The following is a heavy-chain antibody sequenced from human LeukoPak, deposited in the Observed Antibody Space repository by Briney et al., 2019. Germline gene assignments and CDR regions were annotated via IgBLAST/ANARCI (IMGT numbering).Heavy chain of an antibody. CDR1: GGSISSGGYS. D-gene: IGHD6-6*01. V-gene: IGHV4-30-2*01. CDR3: ARTSITARIFDY. Sequence: SETLSLTCAVSGGSISSGGYSWSWIRQPPGKGLESIGFIYHSGSTYYNPSLKSRVTISVDRSKNQFSLKLSSVTAADTAVYYCARTSITARIFDYWGQGTLVTVSS. J-gene: IGHJ4*02. CDR2: IYHSGST.